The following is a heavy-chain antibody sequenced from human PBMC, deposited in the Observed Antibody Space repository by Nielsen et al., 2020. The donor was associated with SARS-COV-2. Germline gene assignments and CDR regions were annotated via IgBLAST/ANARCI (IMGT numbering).Heavy chain of an antibody. Sequence: GGSLRLSCAASGFTFSSYGMHWVRQAPGKGLEWVAFIRYDGSNKYYADSVKGRFTISRDNSKNTLYLQMNSLRAEDTAVYYCARDWIAAAGTYYYYGMDVWGQGTTVTVSS. D-gene: IGHD6-13*01. CDR3: ARDWIAAAGTYYYYGMDV. V-gene: IGHV3-30*02. CDR2: IRYDGSNK. J-gene: IGHJ6*02. CDR1: GFTFSSYG.